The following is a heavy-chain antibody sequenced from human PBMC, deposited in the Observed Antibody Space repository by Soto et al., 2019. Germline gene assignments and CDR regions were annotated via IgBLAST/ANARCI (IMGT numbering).Heavy chain of an antibody. J-gene: IGHJ4*02. CDR3: AKSGEWSFLRHLDY. Sequence: GGSLRLSCAASGFTFSSYSMNWVRQAPGKGLEWVSYISSSSSTIYYADSVKGRFTISRDNAKNSLYLQMNSLRGEDTALYYCAKSGEWSFLRHLDYWGQGALVTVSS. CDR1: GFTFSSYS. V-gene: IGHV3-48*01. D-gene: IGHD3-3*01. CDR2: ISSSSSTI.